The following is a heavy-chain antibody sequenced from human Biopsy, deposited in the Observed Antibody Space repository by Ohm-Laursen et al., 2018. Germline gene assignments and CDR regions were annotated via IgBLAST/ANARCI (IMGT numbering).Heavy chain of an antibody. V-gene: IGHV4-59*01. CDR1: GGSISSDY. J-gene: IGHJ6*02. Sequence: GTLSLTCPVSGGSISSDYWSRIRQTPGKGLERIGYIYYSGSTNYNPSLKSRVTISVDTSKNQFSLRLNSVTAADTAVYYCARATNSTGWPYYYFYGMDVWGQGTTVTVSS. D-gene: IGHD2/OR15-2a*01. CDR3: ARATNSTGWPYYYFYGMDV. CDR2: IYYSGST.